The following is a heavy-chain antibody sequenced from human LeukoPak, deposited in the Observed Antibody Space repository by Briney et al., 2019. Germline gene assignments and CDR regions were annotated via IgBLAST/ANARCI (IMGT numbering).Heavy chain of an antibody. J-gene: IGHJ6*02. Sequence: SETLSLTCAVYGGSFSGYYWSWIRQPPGKGLEWIGEINHSGSTNYNPSLKSRVTISVDTSKNQFSLKLSSVTAADTAVYYCARFNWNYYYYCGMDVWGQGTTVTVSS. CDR2: INHSGST. CDR1: GGSFSGYY. CDR3: ARFNWNYYYYCGMDV. D-gene: IGHD1-20*01. V-gene: IGHV4-34*01.